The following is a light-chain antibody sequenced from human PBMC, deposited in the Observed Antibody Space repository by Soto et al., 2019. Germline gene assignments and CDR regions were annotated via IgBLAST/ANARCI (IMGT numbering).Light chain of an antibody. CDR1: SSDVGGYDS. CDR3: SSYTSTSTLV. V-gene: IGLV2-14*01. Sequence: QPVLTQPASVSGSPGQSITISCTGTSSDVGGYDSVSWYQQHPGKVPKLMLYEVSNRPSGVSNRFSGSKSGNTASLTISGLHIEDEADYYCSSYTSTSTLVFGGGTKLTVL. CDR2: EVS. J-gene: IGLJ2*01.